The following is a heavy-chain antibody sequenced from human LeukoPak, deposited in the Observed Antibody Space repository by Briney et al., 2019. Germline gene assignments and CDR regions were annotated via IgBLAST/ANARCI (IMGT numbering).Heavy chain of an antibody. CDR1: GFTFGNYG. Sequence: PGGSLRLPCAASGFTFGNYGMHWVRQAPGKGLEWVAVTSYDGGNKYYADSVKGRLTISRDNSKNTLYLQMNSLSDEDTALYYCAKDRGSYYYDIDVWGQGTTVTVSS. CDR2: TSYDGGNK. V-gene: IGHV3-30*18. CDR3: AKDRGSYYYDIDV. J-gene: IGHJ6*02.